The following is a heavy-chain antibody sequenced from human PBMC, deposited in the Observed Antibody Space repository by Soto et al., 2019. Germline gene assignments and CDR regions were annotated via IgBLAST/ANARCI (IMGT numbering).Heavy chain of an antibody. CDR2: FDPEDGET. CDR1: GYTLTVLS. CDR3: ARDLQADY. J-gene: IGHJ4*02. Sequence: ASVKVSCKVSGYTLTVLSVHWVRQAPGKGLEWMGGFDPEDGETIYAQKFQGRVTITRDTSTSTVYMELSSLRSEDTAVYYCARDLQADYWGQGTLVTVSS. V-gene: IGHV1-24*01.